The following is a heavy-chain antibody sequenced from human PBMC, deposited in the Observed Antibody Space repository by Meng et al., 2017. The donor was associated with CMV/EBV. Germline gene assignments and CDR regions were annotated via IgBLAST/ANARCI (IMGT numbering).Heavy chain of an antibody. J-gene: IGHJ6*02. D-gene: IGHD3-16*01. CDR1: GGSISSYY. Sequence: GSLRLSCTVSGGSISSYYWSWIRQPPGKGLEWIGYIYYSGSTNYNPSLKSRVTISVDTSKNQFSLKLSSVTAADTAVYYCARVIKRLRYYGMGVWGQGTTVTVSS. CDR3: ARVIKRLRYYGMGV. CDR2: IYYSGST. V-gene: IGHV4-59*01.